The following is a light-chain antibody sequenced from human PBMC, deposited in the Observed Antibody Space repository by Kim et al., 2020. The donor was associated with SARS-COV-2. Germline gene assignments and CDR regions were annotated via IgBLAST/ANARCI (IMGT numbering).Light chain of an antibody. CDR2: QTS. CDR3: QQYGSLPPYT. Sequence: IVLTQSPDTLSLSPGERATLSCRASENVYRGYLAWYQQRPGQAPRLLMYQTSNRATGIPDRFSGSGSGTDFTLTISRLEPEDFAVYYCQQYGSLPPYTFGQGTKLEI. J-gene: IGKJ2*01. V-gene: IGKV3-20*01. CDR1: ENVYRGY.